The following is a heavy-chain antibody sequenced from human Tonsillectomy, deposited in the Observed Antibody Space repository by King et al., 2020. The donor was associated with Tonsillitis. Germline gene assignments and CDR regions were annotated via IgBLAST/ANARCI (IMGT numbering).Heavy chain of an antibody. J-gene: IGHJ3*02. D-gene: IGHD5-24*01. CDR3: ARKASCVEAFDI. V-gene: IGHV3-30*14. CDR2: ISSDGSNK. CDR1: GFTFSNYH. Sequence: VQLVESGGGVVQPGRSLKLSCAASGFTFSNYHIHWVRQAPGKGLEWVAFISSDGSNKYYADSVKGRFSISRDNSKNTLYLQMNSLRDEDTAVYYCARKASCVEAFDIWGQGTMVTVSS.